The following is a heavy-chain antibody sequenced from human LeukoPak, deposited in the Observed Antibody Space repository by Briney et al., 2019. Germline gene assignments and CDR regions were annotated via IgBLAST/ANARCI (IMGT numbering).Heavy chain of an antibody. CDR3: AKDTSGGHSGSYYEKYNWFDP. V-gene: IGHV3-11*05. Sequence: DSVKGRFTISRDNAKNSLYLQMNSLRAEDTAVYYCAKDTSGGHSGSYYEKYNWFDPWGQGTLVTVSS. D-gene: IGHD1-26*01. J-gene: IGHJ5*02.